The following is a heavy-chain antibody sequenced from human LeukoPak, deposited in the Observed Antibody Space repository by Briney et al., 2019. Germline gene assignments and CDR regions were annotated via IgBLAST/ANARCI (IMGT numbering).Heavy chain of an antibody. CDR1: GFTFSSYA. CDR2: ISGSGGST. CDR3: AKVVAETRITIFGVVNY. J-gene: IGHJ4*02. Sequence: GGSLRLSCAASGFTFSSYAMSWVRQAPGKGLEWVSAISGSGGSTYYADSVKGRFTISRDNSKNTLCLQMNSLRAEDTAVYYCAKVVAETRITIFGVVNYWGQGTLVTVSS. V-gene: IGHV3-23*01. D-gene: IGHD3-3*01.